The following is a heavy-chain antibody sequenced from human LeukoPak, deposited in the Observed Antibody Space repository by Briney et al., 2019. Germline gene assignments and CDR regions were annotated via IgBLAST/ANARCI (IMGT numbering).Heavy chain of an antibody. J-gene: IGHJ4*02. CDR2: IWYDGSNK. Sequence: GGSLRLSCAASGFTFSSYGMHWVRQAPGKGLEWVAVIWYDGSNKYYADSVKSRFTISRDNSNNTLYLQMNSLRTADTAVYYCARDRGIAARPGVFDYWGQGTLVTVSS. V-gene: IGHV3-33*01. D-gene: IGHD6-6*01. CDR3: ARDRGIAARPGVFDY. CDR1: GFTFSSYG.